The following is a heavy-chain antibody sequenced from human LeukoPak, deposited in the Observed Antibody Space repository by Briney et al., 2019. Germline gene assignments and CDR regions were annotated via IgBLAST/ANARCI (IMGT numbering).Heavy chain of an antibody. Sequence: GASVKVSCKASGHTFTGYYMHWVRQAPGQGLEWMGRINPNSGGTNYAQKFQGRVTMTRDTSISTAYMELSRLRSDDTAVYYCARKEGEYYGSGSYYGYWGQGTLVTVSS. CDR3: ARKEGEYYGSGSYYGY. CDR1: GHTFTGYY. CDR2: INPNSGGT. D-gene: IGHD3-10*01. J-gene: IGHJ4*02. V-gene: IGHV1-2*06.